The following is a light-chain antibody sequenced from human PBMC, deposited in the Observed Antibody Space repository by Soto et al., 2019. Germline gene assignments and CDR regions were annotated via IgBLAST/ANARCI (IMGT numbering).Light chain of an antibody. J-gene: IGLJ2*01. CDR3: SSYAGNDYWV. V-gene: IGLV2-8*01. CDR1: YSDIGVYDF. Sequence: QSALTQPPSASGSPGQSVTISCTGTYSDIGVYDFVSWYQQHPGKAPTLLIYEVTKRPSAVPDRFSGAKSGDTAFLTVSGLQAEDDSDYYCSSYAGNDYWVFGGGTKLTVL. CDR2: EVT.